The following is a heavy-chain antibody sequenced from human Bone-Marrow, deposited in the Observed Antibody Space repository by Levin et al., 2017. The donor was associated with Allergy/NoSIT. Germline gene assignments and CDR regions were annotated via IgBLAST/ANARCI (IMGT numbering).Heavy chain of an antibody. CDR2: IIPIFGTA. V-gene: IGHV1-69*13. CDR1: GGTFSSYA. J-gene: IGHJ4*02. Sequence: ASVKVSCKASGGTFSSYAISWVRQAPGQGLEWMGGIIPIFGTANYAQKFQGRVTITADESTSTAYMELSSLRSEDTAVYYCARGHYVEMATITHPNDYWGEGTLVTVSA. D-gene: IGHD5-24*01. CDR3: ARGHYVEMATITHPNDY.